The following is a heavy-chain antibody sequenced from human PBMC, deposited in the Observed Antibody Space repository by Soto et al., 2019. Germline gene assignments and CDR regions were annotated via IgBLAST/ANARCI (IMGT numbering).Heavy chain of an antibody. CDR1: PDSMATGGHY. Sequence: PSQTLSLTWTVCPDSMATGGHYYNWIRHVPGKGLEWIGYVYYSGATHYTPSLRARATISRDTSKNQFSLRLISVTAADTALSYCARDKDLQPTVWG. J-gene: IGHJ6*01. V-gene: IGHV4-31*02. CDR2: VYYSGAT. D-gene: IGHD2-15*01. CDR3: ARDKDLQPTV.